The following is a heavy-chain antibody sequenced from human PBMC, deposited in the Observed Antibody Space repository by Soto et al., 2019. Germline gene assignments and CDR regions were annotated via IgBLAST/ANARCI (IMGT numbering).Heavy chain of an antibody. CDR2: INPKRGGT. Sequence: ASVKVSCKATGYTFPCYYFHWVRQAPGQGLESMGWINPKRGGTNYAQKFQGRVTMSTDTSTNTAYMELSSLRSDDTAVYYCAREGENSGDIDFWGQGTLVTVS. J-gene: IGHJ4*02. CDR3: AREGENSGDIDF. CDR1: GYTFPCYY. V-gene: IGHV1-2*02. D-gene: IGHD1-26*01.